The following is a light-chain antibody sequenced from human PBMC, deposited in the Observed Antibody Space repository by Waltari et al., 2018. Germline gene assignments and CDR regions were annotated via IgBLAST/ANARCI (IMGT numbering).Light chain of an antibody. CDR1: GPNIGAGYD. V-gene: IGLV1-40*01. CDR2: YNT. J-gene: IGLJ3*02. CDR3: QSYDSSLTGSWV. Sequence: QSVLTQPPSVSAAPGQRVTISCPGSGPNIGAGYDVPWYQQHPGTAPKLLIKYNTNRPSGVPDRFSGSKSGTSASLAITGLQPEDEADYYCQSYDSSLTGSWVFGGGTRLTVL.